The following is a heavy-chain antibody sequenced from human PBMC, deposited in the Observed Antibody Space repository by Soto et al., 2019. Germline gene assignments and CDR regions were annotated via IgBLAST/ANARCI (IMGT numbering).Heavy chain of an antibody. V-gene: IGHV4-59*01. CDR2: IYYSGST. Sequence: PSETLSLTCTVSGGSISSYYWSWIRQPPGKGLEWIGYIYYSGSTNYNPSLKSRVTISVDTSKNQFSLKLSSVTAADTAVYYCASTNIVVVTDAFDIWGQGTMVTVSS. D-gene: IGHD2-21*02. CDR3: ASTNIVVVTDAFDI. J-gene: IGHJ3*02. CDR1: GGSISSYY.